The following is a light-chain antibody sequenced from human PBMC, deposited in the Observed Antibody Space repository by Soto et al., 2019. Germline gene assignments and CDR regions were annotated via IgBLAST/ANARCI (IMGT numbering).Light chain of an antibody. CDR1: QSIGLA. CDR3: QQRTDRPPWT. CDR2: DAS. Sequence: IVVSQAPATPSLSPGERATLSCRASQSIGLAIAWYQHKPGQAPRLLIFDASQRATGIPARFRGSGSGTDFTLSISSLEPEDFAVYYCQQRTDRPPWTFGQGTKVDI. V-gene: IGKV3-11*01. J-gene: IGKJ1*01.